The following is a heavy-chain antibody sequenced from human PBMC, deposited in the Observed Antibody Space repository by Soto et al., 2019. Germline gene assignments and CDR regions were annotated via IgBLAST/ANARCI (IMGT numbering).Heavy chain of an antibody. CDR2: ISSSSSYI. CDR1: GFTFSSYS. V-gene: IGHV3-21*03. J-gene: IGHJ4*01. CDR3: TTDSHLTTALVRFDF. D-gene: IGHD2-8*02. Sequence: GGSLRLSCAASGFTFSSYSMNWVRQAPGKGLEWVSSISSSSSYIYYADSVKGRFTISRDNAKNSLFLEINSLQVEDTAVYYCTTDSHLTTALVRFDFWGPGTLVTVSS.